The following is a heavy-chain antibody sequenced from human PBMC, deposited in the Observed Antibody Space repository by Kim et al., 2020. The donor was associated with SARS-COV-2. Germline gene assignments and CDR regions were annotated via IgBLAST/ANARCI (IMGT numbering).Heavy chain of an antibody. J-gene: IGHJ5*02. CDR2: IDPRDSNP. V-gene: IGHV5-10-1*01. Sequence: GESLKISCKGLGYSFISYWITWVRQMPGKGLEWVGRIDPRDSNPNYSPSFQGHVTISVDKSISSAYLQWSSLKATDTAIYYCGRSHDAYSWFDPWGQGTLVTVSS. CDR3: GRSHDAYSWFDP. CDR1: GYSFISYW.